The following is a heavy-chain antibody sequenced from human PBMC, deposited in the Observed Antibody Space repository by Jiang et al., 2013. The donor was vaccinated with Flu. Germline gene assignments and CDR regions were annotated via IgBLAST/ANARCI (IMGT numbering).Heavy chain of an antibody. V-gene: IGHV3-21*01. CDR2: ISSSSSYI. Sequence: QLLESGGGLVKPGGSLRLSCAASGFTFSSYSMNWVRQAPGKGLEWVSSISSSSSYIYYADSVKGRFTISRDNAKNSLYLQMNSLRAEDTAVYYCARDTNYYGSGICWFDPWGQGTLVTVSS. CDR1: GFTFSSYS. J-gene: IGHJ5*02. D-gene: IGHD3-10*01. CDR3: ARDTNYYGSGICWFDP.